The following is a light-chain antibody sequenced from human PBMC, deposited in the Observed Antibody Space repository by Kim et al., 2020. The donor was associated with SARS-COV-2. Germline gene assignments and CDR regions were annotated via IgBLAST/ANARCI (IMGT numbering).Light chain of an antibody. Sequence: EQRATLSCRGSQGVSSYLAWYQQKPGQAPRLLIYDASNRATGIPARFSGSGSGTDFTLTISSLEPEDFAVYYCQQRSNWPITFGQGTRLEIK. V-gene: IGKV3-11*01. CDR1: QGVSSY. CDR2: DAS. CDR3: QQRSNWPIT. J-gene: IGKJ5*01.